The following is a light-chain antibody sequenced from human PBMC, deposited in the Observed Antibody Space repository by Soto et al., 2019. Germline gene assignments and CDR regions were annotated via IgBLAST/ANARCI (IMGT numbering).Light chain of an antibody. Sequence: EIVLTQSPGTLSLSPGERATLSCRASQSVSSSYLAWYKQKPGQAPRLLIYGASSRAAGFPARFSGSGSGTDFTLTISSLEPEDFAVYYCQQRSNWPITFGQGTRLEIK. J-gene: IGKJ5*01. V-gene: IGKV3D-20*02. CDR2: GAS. CDR1: QSVSSSY. CDR3: QQRSNWPIT.